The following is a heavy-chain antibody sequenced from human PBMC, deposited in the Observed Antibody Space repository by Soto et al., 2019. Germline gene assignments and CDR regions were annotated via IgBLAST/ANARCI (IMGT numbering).Heavy chain of an antibody. V-gene: IGHV3-43*01. Sequence: EVQLVESGGVVVQPGGSLRLSCAASGFTFDDFTMHWVRQAPGKGLEWVSLISWDGGSTYYADSVKGRFTISRDNSKNSMYQQMNSLRTEDTALYYCAKDGGLRPYYYYGMDVWGQGTTVTVSS. J-gene: IGHJ6*02. D-gene: IGHD4-17*01. CDR3: AKDGGLRPYYYYGMDV. CDR1: GFTFDDFT. CDR2: ISWDGGST.